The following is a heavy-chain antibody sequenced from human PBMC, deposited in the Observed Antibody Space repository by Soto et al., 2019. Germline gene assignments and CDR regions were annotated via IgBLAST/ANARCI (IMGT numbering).Heavy chain of an antibody. CDR3: ARERYQVISDGMDV. CDR2: INPQTGGT. CDR1: GYTFTVYY. J-gene: IGHJ6*02. Sequence: ASVKVSCKASGYTFTVYYIHCVGEARGQGLEWMGWINPQTGGTSYAQKFQGRVTLSRDTSINTAYLELSRLRFDDAAVYFCARERYQVISDGMDVWGQGTTVTVSS. D-gene: IGHD2-2*01. V-gene: IGHV1-2*02.